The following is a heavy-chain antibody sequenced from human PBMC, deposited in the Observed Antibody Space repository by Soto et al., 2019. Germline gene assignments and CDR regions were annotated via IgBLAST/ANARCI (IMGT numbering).Heavy chain of an antibody. Sequence: SETLSLTCTVSGGAISSYYLSWIRQPPGKGLEWIGYIYYSGSTNYNPSLKSRVTISVDTSKNQFSLKLSSVTAADTAVYYCARQSGSGRSYYYYGMDVWGQGTTVTVSS. CDR1: GGAISSYY. D-gene: IGHD3-10*01. CDR2: IYYSGST. V-gene: IGHV4-59*01. J-gene: IGHJ6*02. CDR3: ARQSGSGRSYYYYGMDV.